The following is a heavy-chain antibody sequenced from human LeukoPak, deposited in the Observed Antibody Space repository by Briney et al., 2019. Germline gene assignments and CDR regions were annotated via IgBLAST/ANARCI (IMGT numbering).Heavy chain of an antibody. CDR1: GGSFSGYY. J-gene: IGHJ6*02. CDR2: ISHSGST. V-gene: IGHV4-34*01. CDR3: ARGDYDFWSGYYLWRHYGMDV. Sequence: SETLSLTCAVYGGSFSGYYWSWIRQPPGKGLEWIGEISHSGSTNYNPSLKSRVTISVDTSKNQFSLKLSSVTAADTAVYYCARGDYDFWSGYYLWRHYGMDVWGQGTTVTVSS. D-gene: IGHD3-3*01.